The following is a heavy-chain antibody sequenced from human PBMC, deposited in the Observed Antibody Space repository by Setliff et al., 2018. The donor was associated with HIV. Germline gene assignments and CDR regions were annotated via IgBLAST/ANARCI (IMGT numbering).Heavy chain of an antibody. D-gene: IGHD3-22*01. Sequence: SETLSLTCSVSGGSMSRVYWTWIRQPPGKGLEWIGYVSASGTTKYNPSLQSRVTISGDSSKNQFSLKLSSATAADTAVYYCARHGVDDTSANYFRFGVHDHWGQGTLVTVSS. CDR2: VSASGTT. J-gene: IGHJ4*02. V-gene: IGHV4-4*08. CDR1: GGSMSRVY. CDR3: ARHGVDDTSANYFRFGVHDH.